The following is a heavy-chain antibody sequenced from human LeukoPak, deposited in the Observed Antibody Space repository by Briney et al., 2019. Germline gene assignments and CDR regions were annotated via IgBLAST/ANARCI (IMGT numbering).Heavy chain of an antibody. CDR3: ARSLASSWQQAPFDY. CDR2: IYTSGGT. D-gene: IGHD6-13*01. CDR1: GGSISSYY. J-gene: IGHJ4*02. Sequence: SETLSLTCTVSGGSISSYYWSWIRQPAGKGLEWIGRIYTSGGTNYNPSLKSRVTMSVNTSKNQFSLKLSSVTAADTAVYYCARSLASSWQQAPFDYWGQGTLVTVSS. V-gene: IGHV4-4*07.